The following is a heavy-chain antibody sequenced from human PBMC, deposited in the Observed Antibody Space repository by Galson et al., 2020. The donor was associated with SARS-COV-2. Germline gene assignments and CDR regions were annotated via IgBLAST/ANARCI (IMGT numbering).Heavy chain of an antibody. V-gene: IGHV3-23*01. CDR2: TSGSGATT. D-gene: IGHD6-6*01. CDR3: AKYEGFSSSSYYVDN. Sequence: GGSLRLSCVASGFTFDSYAMAWVRQAPGKGLEWVSTTSGSGATTFYADSVNGRFTISRDNYKNTLFLQLHSLRAEDTAVYYCAKYEGFSSSSYYVDNWGQGTLVTVSS. CDR1: GFTFDSYA. J-gene: IGHJ4*02.